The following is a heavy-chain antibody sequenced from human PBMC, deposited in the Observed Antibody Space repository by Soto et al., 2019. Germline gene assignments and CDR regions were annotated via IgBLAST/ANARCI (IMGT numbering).Heavy chain of an antibody. J-gene: IGHJ4*02. D-gene: IGHD3-22*01. CDR2: IYYSGST. CDR3: ARDNGRENYYDSSGYWYYFDY. CDR1: GGSISSYY. Sequence: SVTLSLTCTVSGGSISSYYWSWIRQPPGKGLEWIGYIYYSGSTNYNPSLKSRVTISVDTSKNQFSLKLSSVTAADTAVYYCARDNGRENYYDSSGYWYYFDYWGQGTLVNVSS. V-gene: IGHV4-59*01.